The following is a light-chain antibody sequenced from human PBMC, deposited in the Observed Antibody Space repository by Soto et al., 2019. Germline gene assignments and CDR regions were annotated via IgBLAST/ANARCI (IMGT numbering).Light chain of an antibody. CDR2: DVT. J-gene: IGLJ2*01. CDR1: SSDVGGYNF. V-gene: IGLV2-14*03. Sequence: QYVLTQPASVSGSPGQSITISCTGTSSDVGGYNFVSWYQQHPGKAPKLMIYDVTNRPSGVSSRFSGSRSVNTASLTISGLQSEDEADYYCSSYTDTVTFGVVFGGGTKLTVL. CDR3: SSYTDTVTFGVV.